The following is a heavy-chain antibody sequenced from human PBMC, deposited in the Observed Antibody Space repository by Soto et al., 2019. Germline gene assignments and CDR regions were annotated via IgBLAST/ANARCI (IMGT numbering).Heavy chain of an antibody. D-gene: IGHD2-15*01. CDR1: GYTFTNFG. J-gene: IGHJ4*02. CDR2: ISAYNGNT. V-gene: IGHV1-18*01. Sequence: QVQLVQSGAEVKKPGASVKVSCKTSGYTFTNFGLSWVRQAPGQGLEWMGWISAYNGNTNYAQNFQGRVTMTADTSTSAAYVELGSLRSDDTAVYYCARGGTPFDYWGQGTLVTVSS. CDR3: ARGGTPFDY.